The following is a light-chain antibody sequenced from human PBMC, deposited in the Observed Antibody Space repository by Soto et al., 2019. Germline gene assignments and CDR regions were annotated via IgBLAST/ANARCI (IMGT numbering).Light chain of an antibody. CDR1: QSVSSN. CDR2: GAS. Sequence: EIVMTQSPATLSVSPGERATLSCRASQSVSSNLAWYQQKPGQAPRLLIYGASTRATGIPARFSGSGSGTEFTLTISRLQSEDFAVYHCQQYNSWPLTFGQGTKVDI. V-gene: IGKV3-15*01. CDR3: QQYNSWPLT. J-gene: IGKJ1*01.